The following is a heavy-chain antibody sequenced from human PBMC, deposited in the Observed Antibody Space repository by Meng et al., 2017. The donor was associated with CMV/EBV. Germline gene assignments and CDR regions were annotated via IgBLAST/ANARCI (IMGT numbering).Heavy chain of an antibody. V-gene: IGHV2-5*02. CDR1: ASSLSTSAVG. D-gene: IGHD6-13*01. Sequence: HITCMCFVPHLVKPPQPLTLPCTFSASSLSTSAVGVGWIRQPPGKALEWLALIYWDDDKRYSPSLKSRLTITKDTSKNQVVLTMTNMDPVDTATYYCARIAAAGRFDYWGQGTLVTVSS. J-gene: IGHJ4*02. CDR3: ARIAAAGRFDY. CDR2: IYWDDDK.